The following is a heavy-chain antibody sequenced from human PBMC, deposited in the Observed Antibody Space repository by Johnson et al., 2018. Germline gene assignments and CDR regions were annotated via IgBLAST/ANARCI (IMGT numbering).Heavy chain of an antibody. CDR2: ISYDGSNK. Sequence: QVQLVQSGGGLVQPGGSLRLSCAASGFTFSSYAMSWVRQAPGKGLEWVAVISYDGSNKYFADSVKGRFTISRDNSKNTLYLQMNSLRAEDTAVYYCAKESGGGRDAFDMWGQGTLVTVSS. CDR3: AKESGGGRDAFDM. D-gene: IGHD3-16*01. CDR1: GFTFSSYA. J-gene: IGHJ4*02. V-gene: IGHV3-30*18.